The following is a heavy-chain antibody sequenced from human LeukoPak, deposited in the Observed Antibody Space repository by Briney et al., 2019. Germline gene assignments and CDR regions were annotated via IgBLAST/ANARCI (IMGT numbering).Heavy chain of an antibody. J-gene: IGHJ4*02. V-gene: IGHV1-2*02. CDR1: GYTFTVYY. CDR3: AREDAAMVVDY. Sequence: ASVKVSCKASGYTFTVYYMHWVGQAPGQGLEWMGCINPINGGTSYAQKFQGRVTMTRDTSISTAYMELSRLRSDDTAVYYCAREDAAMVVDYWGQGTLVTVSS. D-gene: IGHD5-18*01. CDR2: INPINGGT.